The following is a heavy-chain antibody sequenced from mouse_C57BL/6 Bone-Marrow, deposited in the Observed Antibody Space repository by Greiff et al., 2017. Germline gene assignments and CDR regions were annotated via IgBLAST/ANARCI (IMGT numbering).Heavy chain of an antibody. Sequence: QVQLQQSGAELARPGASVKLSCKASGYTFTSYGISWVKQRTGQGLEWIGEIYTRSGNTYYNEKFKGKATLTADKYSNTAYIEIRILTSEDAAVYFCATDYYGSSYWWYFDVWGTGTTVTVSS. CDR3: ATDYYGSSYWWYFDV. V-gene: IGHV1-81*01. D-gene: IGHD1-1*01. CDR2: IYTRSGNT. CDR1: GYTFTSYG. J-gene: IGHJ1*03.